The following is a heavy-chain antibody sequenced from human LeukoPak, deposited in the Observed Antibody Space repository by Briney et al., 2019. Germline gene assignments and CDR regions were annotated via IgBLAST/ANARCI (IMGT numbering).Heavy chain of an antibody. Sequence: SVKVSCKASGGTFSSYAISWVRQAPGQGREWMGRIIPILGTANYAQKLQGRVTITKDKSTRTAYMELSSLRSEDTAVYYCARQRLPVAGTPRFDYWGQGTLVSVSS. D-gene: IGHD6-19*01. J-gene: IGHJ4*02. V-gene: IGHV1-69*04. CDR1: GGTFSSYA. CDR3: ARQRLPVAGTPRFDY. CDR2: IIPILGTA.